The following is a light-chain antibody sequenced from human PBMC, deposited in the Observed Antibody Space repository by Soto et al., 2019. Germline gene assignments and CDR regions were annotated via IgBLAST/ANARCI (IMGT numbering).Light chain of an antibody. Sequence: EIVLTQSPVTLSLSPGERASLSCRASQSISVYLAWYQQKPGQAPRLLIYDASNRATGIPARFSGSGSGTDFTLTISSLEPEDFAIYYCHQRTKWPLTFGGGTKVEIK. CDR1: QSISVY. CDR3: HQRTKWPLT. J-gene: IGKJ4*01. CDR2: DAS. V-gene: IGKV3-11*01.